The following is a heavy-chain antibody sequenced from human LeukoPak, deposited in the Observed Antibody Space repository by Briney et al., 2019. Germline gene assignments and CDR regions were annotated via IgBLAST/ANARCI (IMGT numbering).Heavy chain of an antibody. J-gene: IGHJ4*02. CDR2: IYYSGST. Sequence: SETLSLTCTVSGGSIRSYYWSWLRQPPGKGLEWIGYIYYSGSTNYNPSLKSRVTISVDTSKNQFSLKLSSVTAADTAVYYCARHGKVAVAGNRADPFDYWGQGTLVTVSS. V-gene: IGHV4-59*08. D-gene: IGHD6-19*01. CDR1: GGSIRSYY. CDR3: ARHGKVAVAGNRADPFDY.